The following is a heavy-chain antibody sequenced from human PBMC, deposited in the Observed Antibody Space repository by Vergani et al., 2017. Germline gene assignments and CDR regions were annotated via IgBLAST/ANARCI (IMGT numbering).Heavy chain of an antibody. V-gene: IGHV3-30*18. CDR3: AKAGSVTSGSLQYNFYKGV. J-gene: IGHJ6*03. CDR2: ISNDGSKK. CDR1: GFSSSSHA. Sequence: QVQLAESGGGRVQPGRSLRLSCAASGFSSSSHAIHWVRQAPGKGLEWVAVISNDGSKKYYADSVKGRFTISRDNSKNTLDLQMNSLRTQDTAVYYCAKAGSVTSGSLQYNFYKGVWGKGTTVTVS. D-gene: IGHD3-10*01.